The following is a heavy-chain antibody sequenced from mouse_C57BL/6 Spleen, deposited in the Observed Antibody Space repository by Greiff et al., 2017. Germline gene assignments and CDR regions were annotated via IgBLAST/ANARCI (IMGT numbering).Heavy chain of an antibody. J-gene: IGHJ2*01. CDR3: ARSKIYYDYDNFDY. CDR1: GYTFTSYW. Sequence: VQLQQPGTELVKPGASVKLSCKASGYTFTSYWMHWVKQRPGQGLEWIGNINPSNGGTNYNEKFKSKATLTVDKSSSTAYMQLSSLTSEDSAAYYCARSKIYYDYDNFDYWGQGTTLTVSS. CDR2: INPSNGGT. D-gene: IGHD2-4*01. V-gene: IGHV1-53*01.